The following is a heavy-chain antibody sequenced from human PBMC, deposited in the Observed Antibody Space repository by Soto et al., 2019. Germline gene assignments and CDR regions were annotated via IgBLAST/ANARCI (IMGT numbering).Heavy chain of an antibody. J-gene: IGHJ4*02. D-gene: IGHD2-21*02. V-gene: IGHV4-39*01. CDR2: IYYSGRT. CDR1: GESISSSSYY. CDR3: ARQRTTVVTQAYFDH. Sequence: SETLSLTCVVSGESISSSSYYWGWIRHPPGKGLEWIGSIYYSGRTYYNPSFKSRVTISIDTSKNQFSLKLSSVTATDTAVYYCARQRTTVVTQAYFDHWGQGALVTVSS.